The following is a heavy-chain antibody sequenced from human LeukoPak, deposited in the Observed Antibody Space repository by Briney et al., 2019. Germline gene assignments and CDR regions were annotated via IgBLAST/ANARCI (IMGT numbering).Heavy chain of an antibody. CDR1: GFXFSSYG. Sequence: GGSLRLSCGASGFXFSSYGMHWVRQAPGKGLEWVAVIWYDGSNRYYADSVKGRFTISRDNSKNTLYLQMSSLRAEDTAVYFCARGRDLLSYWGQGTLVTVSS. D-gene: IGHD1-26*01. J-gene: IGHJ4*02. CDR3: ARGRDLLSY. CDR2: IWYDGSNR. V-gene: IGHV3-33*01.